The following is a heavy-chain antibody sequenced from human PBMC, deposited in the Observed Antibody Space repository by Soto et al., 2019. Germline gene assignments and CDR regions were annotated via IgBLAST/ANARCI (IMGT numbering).Heavy chain of an antibody. D-gene: IGHD6-19*01. CDR2: TSGSNGDT. V-gene: IGHV1-18*01. J-gene: IGHJ4*02. CDR3: GRGGLAVSGTYDY. CDR1: GYTFINYG. Sequence: VQLVQSGAAVKESGASVKVSCKASGYTFINYGVAWVRRAPGQGPEWMGWTSGSNGDTKYAQNLQNRVSLTTDTSTNTAYMELRSLRPDDTAIYCCGRGGLAVSGTYDYWGQGTLVTVSS.